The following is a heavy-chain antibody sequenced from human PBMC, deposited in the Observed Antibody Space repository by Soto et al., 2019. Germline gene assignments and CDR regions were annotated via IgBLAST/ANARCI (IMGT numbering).Heavy chain of an antibody. D-gene: IGHD3-22*01. CDR2: VYYTGST. J-gene: IGHJ4*02. CDR1: GDSMSTFS. V-gene: IGHV4-59*01. CDR3: ARGRTVRNYADDSSDYFYFFDY. Sequence: KRXETLSRTCTVAGDSMSTFSWGWMRQSPGKELDWIGYVYYTGSTNYNPSLKSRVTISVDRSKNQFSLKLTSANAADTAVYYCARGRTVRNYADDSSDYFYFFDYWGQGTQVTVSS.